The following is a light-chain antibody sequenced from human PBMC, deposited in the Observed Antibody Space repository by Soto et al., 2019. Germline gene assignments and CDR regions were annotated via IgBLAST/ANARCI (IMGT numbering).Light chain of an antibody. CDR1: QGISTY. Sequence: DIQMTQSPSSLSASVGDRVTITCRASQGISTYLVWYQQKPGTVPKLLIFAASTLQSGVPSRFSGSGSGTDFTLPISSLQPEDVATYYCQSYTGAPWTFGQGTKVEI. CDR2: AAS. J-gene: IGKJ1*01. V-gene: IGKV1-27*01. CDR3: QSYTGAPWT.